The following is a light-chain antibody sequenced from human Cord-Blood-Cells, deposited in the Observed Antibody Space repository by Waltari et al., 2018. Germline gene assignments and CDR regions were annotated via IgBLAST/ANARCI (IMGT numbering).Light chain of an antibody. CDR2: AAS. Sequence: AIRTTQPPSSSSASTGHRVTITCRASQGISSYLAWYQQKPGKAPKLLIYAASTLQSGVPSRFSGSGSGTDFTLTISCLQSEDFATYYCQQYYSYPRTFGQGTKVEIK. CDR1: QGISSY. V-gene: IGKV1-8*01. CDR3: QQYYSYPRT. J-gene: IGKJ1*01.